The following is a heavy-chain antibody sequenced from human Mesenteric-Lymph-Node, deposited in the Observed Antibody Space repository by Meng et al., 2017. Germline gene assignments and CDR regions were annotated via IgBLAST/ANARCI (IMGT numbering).Heavy chain of an antibody. J-gene: IGHJ5*02. CDR2: IYTSGST. Sequence: SETLSLTCTVSGGSISSGSYYWSWIRQPAGKGLEWIGRIYTSGSTNYNPSLKSRVTISVDTSKNQFSLKLSSVTAADTAVYYCARDLLRLPSSGWMRFDPWGQGTLVTVSS. CDR1: GGSISSGSYY. V-gene: IGHV4-61*02. CDR3: ARDLLRLPSSGWMRFDP. D-gene: IGHD6-19*01.